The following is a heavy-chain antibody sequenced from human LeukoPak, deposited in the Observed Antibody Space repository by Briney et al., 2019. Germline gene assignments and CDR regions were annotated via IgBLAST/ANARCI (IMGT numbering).Heavy chain of an antibody. CDR3: ARAIQSHLLKGYFDY. CDR2: IYSDGTP. CDR1: GLTVSSNY. J-gene: IGHJ4*02. D-gene: IGHD2-2*01. V-gene: IGHV3-53*01. Sequence: GGSLRLSCAPLGLTVSSNYMSWVRQAPGKGPEWVSTIYSDGTPYYADSLKGRFTISRDNSKNTLYLRMNSLRAEDTAIYYCARAIQSHLLKGYFDYWGQGALVTVSS.